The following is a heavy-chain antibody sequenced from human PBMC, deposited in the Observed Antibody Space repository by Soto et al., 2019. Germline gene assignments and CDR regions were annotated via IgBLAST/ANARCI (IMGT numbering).Heavy chain of an antibody. CDR1: GFSFSDFG. D-gene: IGHD2-21*02. CDR3: AKETRSRAVTATRVNGMDV. V-gene: IGHV3-30*18. J-gene: IGHJ6*02. Sequence: QVQLVESGGGVVQPGRSLRLSCAPSGFSFSDFGMHWVHQAPGKGLEWVAAISHDGSNQYYGDYVKGRFSISRDHSNNRLYLQMNNLKVEDSAIYFCAKETRSRAVTATRVNGMDVWGQGTTVTVSS. CDR2: ISHDGSNQ.